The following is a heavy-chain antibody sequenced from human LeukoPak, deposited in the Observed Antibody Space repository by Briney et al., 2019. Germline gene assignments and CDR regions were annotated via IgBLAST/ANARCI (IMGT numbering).Heavy chain of an antibody. J-gene: IGHJ4*02. V-gene: IGHV1-3*03. CDR2: INAGNGNT. CDR1: GYTFTSYA. CDR3: ARGVLLWFGELLGHFDY. D-gene: IGHD3-10*01. Sequence: GASVKVSCKASGYTFTSYAMHWERQAPGQGLEWMGWINAGNGNTKYSQEFQGRVTITRDTSASTAYMELSSLRSEDTAVYYCARGVLLWFGELLGHFDYWGQGTLVTVSS.